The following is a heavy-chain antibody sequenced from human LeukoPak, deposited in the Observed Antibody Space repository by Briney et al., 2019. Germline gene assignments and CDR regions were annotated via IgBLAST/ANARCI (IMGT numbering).Heavy chain of an antibody. CDR2: IYYSGST. D-gene: IGHD6-13*01. CDR3: ASLVAAAGTTPFDY. Sequence: SETLSLTCAVYGGSISSYYWSWIRQPPGKGLEWIGYIYYSGSTNYNPSLKSRVTISVDTSKNQFSLKLSSVTAADTAVYYCASLVAAAGTTPFDYWGQGTLVTVSS. J-gene: IGHJ4*02. CDR1: GGSISSYY. V-gene: IGHV4-59*01.